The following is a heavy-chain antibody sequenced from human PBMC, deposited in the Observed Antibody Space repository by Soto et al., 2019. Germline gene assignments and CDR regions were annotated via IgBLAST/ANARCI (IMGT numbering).Heavy chain of an antibody. CDR2: IIPKFGTT. J-gene: IGHJ4*02. Sequence: QVQLVQSGAEVKKPGSSVKVSCKASGGSFSTYGINWVRLAPGQGLEWMGGIIPKFGTTNYAQKFRGRVTIPPDESTNTAYMELNYLRSEDAAVYFCARELDPYYGGNSLSLDYWGQGTLVTVSS. CDR1: GGSFSTYG. D-gene: IGHD4-17*01. V-gene: IGHV1-69*13. CDR3: ARELDPYYGGNSLSLDY.